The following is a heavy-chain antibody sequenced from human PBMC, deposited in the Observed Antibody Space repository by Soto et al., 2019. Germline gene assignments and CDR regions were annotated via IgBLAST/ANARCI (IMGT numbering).Heavy chain of an antibody. V-gene: IGHV1-18*01. CDR2: ISAYNGNT. J-gene: IGHJ2*01. CDR1: GYTFTSYG. D-gene: IGHD3-9*01. Sequence: QVQLVQSGAEVKKPGASVKVSCKASGYTFTSYGISWVRQAPGQGLEWMGWISAYNGNTNYAQKLQGRVTMTTDTSTRTAYMELWRLSSDDTAVYYCARVVYDILTEYCYFDLWGCGSGVTVSS. CDR3: ARVVYDILTEYCYFDL.